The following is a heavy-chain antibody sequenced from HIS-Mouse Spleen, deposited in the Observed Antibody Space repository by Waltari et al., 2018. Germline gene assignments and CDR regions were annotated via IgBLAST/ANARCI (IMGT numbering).Heavy chain of an antibody. V-gene: IGHV1-2*07. CDR2: SNPNSGGK. D-gene: IGHD1-26*01. CDR3: ARGSGRWELLLPNWFDP. CDR1: GYTFTGYY. Sequence: QVQLVQSGAEVKKPGASVKVSCKASGYTFTGYYMHWVRQAPGQGLEWMGWSNPNSGGKNYAHKFQGRGTRTRDTSISTAYMELSRLRSDDTAVYYCARGSGRWELLLPNWFDPWGQGTLVTVSS. J-gene: IGHJ5*02.